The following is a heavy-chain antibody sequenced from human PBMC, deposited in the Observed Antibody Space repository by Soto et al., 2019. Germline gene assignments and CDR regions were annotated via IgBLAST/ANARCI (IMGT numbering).Heavy chain of an antibody. Sequence: SQTLSLPCAVYGGSFSGYYWSWIRQPPGKGLEWIGEINHSGSTNYNPSLKSRVTISVDTSKNQFSLKLSSVTAADTAVYYCARGPAIVVVPAAMLRLDYYYYGMDVWGQGTTVTVSS. D-gene: IGHD2-2*01. CDR3: ARGPAIVVVPAAMLRLDYYYYGMDV. CDR2: INHSGST. V-gene: IGHV4-34*01. CDR1: GGSFSGYY. J-gene: IGHJ6*02.